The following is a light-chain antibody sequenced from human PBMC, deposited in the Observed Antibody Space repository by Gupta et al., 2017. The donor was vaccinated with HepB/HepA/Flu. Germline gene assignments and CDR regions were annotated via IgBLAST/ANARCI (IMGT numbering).Light chain of an antibody. CDR3: QVWDTSSDDRGV. CDR1: NIGSKS. CDR2: YDS. Sequence: SYVLTQPPSVSVAPGKTARITCGGTNIGSKSVHWYQQKPGQAPVMVIYYDSDRPSGIPERFSGSNSGNTATLTISSVEAGDEADYYCQVWDTSSDDRGVFGGGTKLTVL. V-gene: IGLV3-21*04. J-gene: IGLJ2*01.